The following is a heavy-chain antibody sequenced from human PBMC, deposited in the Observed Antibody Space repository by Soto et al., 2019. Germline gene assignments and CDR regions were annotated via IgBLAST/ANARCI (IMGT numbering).Heavy chain of an antibody. D-gene: IGHD1-26*01. Sequence: EVQLLESGGGLVQPGGSLRLSCAASGFTFSSYSMNWVRQAPGKGLEWVSYISSGSSTIYYADSVKGRFTISRDNAKNSPQLQMKTLRDEDTAVYYCAREVGPIDYWGQGTLVTVSS. J-gene: IGHJ4*02. V-gene: IGHV3-48*02. CDR3: AREVGPIDY. CDR2: ISSGSSTI. CDR1: GFTFSSYS.